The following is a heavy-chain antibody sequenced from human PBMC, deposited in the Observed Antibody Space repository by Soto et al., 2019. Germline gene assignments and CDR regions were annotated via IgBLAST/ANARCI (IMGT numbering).Heavy chain of an antibody. Sequence: SVKVSCKASGGTFSSYAMSWVRQAPGQGLEWMGGIIPIFGTTNYAQKFQGRVTITADESTSTAYMELSSLTSEATAVHYCARGAIPIFGASYITDVSGQ. CDR2: IIPIFGTT. V-gene: IGHV1-69*13. CDR1: GGTFSSYA. CDR3: ARGAIPIFGASYITDV. D-gene: IGHD3-3*01. J-gene: IGHJ6*02.